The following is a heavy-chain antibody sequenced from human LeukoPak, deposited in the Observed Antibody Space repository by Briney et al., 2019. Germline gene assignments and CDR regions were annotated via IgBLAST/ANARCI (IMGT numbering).Heavy chain of an antibody. CDR1: GFTFGDYA. V-gene: IGHV3-49*03. CDR3: TREGIAAQKCYFDY. D-gene: IGHD6-13*01. Sequence: GGSLRLSCTASGFTFGDYAMSWFRQAPGKGLEWVGFIRSKAYGGTTEYAASVKGRFTISRDDSKSIAYLQMNCLKTEDTAVYYCTREGIAAQKCYFDYWGQGTLVTVSS. CDR2: IRSKAYGGTT. J-gene: IGHJ4*02.